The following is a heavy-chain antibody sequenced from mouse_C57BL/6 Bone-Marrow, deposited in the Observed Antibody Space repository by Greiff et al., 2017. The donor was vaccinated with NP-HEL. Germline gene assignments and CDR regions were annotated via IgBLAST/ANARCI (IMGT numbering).Heavy chain of an antibody. CDR2: IWSGGST. D-gene: IGHD1-1*01. CDR1: GFSLTSYG. J-gene: IGHJ1*03. Sequence: VKLVESGPGLVQPSQSLSITCTVSGFSLTSYGVHWVRQSPGKGLEWLGVIWSGGSTDYNAAFISRLSISKDNSKSQVFFKMNSLQADDTAIYYCARNGSYGSSAHWYFDVWGTGTTVTVSS. CDR3: ARNGSYGSSAHWYFDV. V-gene: IGHV2-2*01.